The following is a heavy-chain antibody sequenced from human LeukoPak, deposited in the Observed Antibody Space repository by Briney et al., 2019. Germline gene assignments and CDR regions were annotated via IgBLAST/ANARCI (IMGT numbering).Heavy chain of an antibody. CDR1: GGTFSSYA. CDR3: ARWQWLVLNDY. Sequence: EASVKVSCKASGGTFSSYAISWVRQAPGQGLEWMGRIIPILGIANYAQKFQGRVTITADKSTSTAYMELSSLRSEDTAVYYCARWQWLVLNDYWGQGTLVTVSS. D-gene: IGHD6-19*01. J-gene: IGHJ4*02. V-gene: IGHV1-69*04. CDR2: IIPILGIA.